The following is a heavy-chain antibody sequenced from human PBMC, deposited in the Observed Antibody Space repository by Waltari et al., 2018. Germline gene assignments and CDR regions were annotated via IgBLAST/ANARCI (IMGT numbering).Heavy chain of an antibody. J-gene: IGHJ3*02. V-gene: IGHV1-8*03. CDR1: GYTFTSYD. CDR2: MNPNSGNT. CDR3: ARWAMVQGVISDAFDI. D-gene: IGHD3-10*01. Sequence: QVQLVQSGAEVKKPGASVKVSCKASGYTFTSYDIHWVRQATGQGLEWMGWMNPNSGNTGYAQKFQGRVTITRNTSISTAYMELSSLRSEDTAVYYCARWAMVQGVISDAFDIWGQGTMVTVSS.